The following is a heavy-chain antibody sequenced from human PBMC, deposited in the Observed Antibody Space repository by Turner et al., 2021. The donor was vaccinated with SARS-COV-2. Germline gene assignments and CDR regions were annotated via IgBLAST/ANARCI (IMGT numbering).Heavy chain of an antibody. D-gene: IGHD2-8*01. Sequence: QMQLVEAGGGVVEPGRPLSLLCAASGFTFMSYAMHWVRQAPGKGLEWVAVISYDGSNKYYADSVKGRFTISRDNSKNTLYLQMNSLRAEDTAVYYCARDSPYCTNGVCYTSYYGMDVWGQGTTVTVSS. V-gene: IGHV3-30*04. J-gene: IGHJ6*02. CDR1: GFTFMSYA. CDR2: ISYDGSNK. CDR3: ARDSPYCTNGVCYTSYYGMDV.